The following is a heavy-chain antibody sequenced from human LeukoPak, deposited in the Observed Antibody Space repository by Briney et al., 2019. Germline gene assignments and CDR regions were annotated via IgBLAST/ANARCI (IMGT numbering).Heavy chain of an antibody. V-gene: IGHV1-46*01. Sequence: GASVKVSCKASGYTFTSYYMHWVRQAPGQGLEWMGIINPSGGSTSYAQKFQGRVTMTRNTSISTAYMELSSLRSEDTAVYYCARVPYNDFWSGYSPAEYFQHWGQGTLVTVSS. CDR2: INPSGGST. J-gene: IGHJ1*01. CDR1: GYTFTSYY. D-gene: IGHD3-3*01. CDR3: ARVPYNDFWSGYSPAEYFQH.